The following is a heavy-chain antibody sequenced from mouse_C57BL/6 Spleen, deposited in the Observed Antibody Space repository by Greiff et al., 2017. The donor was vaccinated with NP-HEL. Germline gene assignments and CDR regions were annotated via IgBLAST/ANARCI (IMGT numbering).Heavy chain of an antibody. CDR2: INPNNGGT. CDR3: ARGKFGDYPDWYFDV. J-gene: IGHJ1*03. D-gene: IGHD2-4*01. CDR1: GYTFTDYY. V-gene: IGHV1-26*01. Sequence: EVKLQQSGPELVKPGASVKISCKASGYTFTDYYMNWVKQSHGKSLEWIGDINPNNGGTSYNQKFKGKATLTVDKSSSTAYMELRSLTSEDSAVYYCARGKFGDYPDWYFDVWGTGTTVTVSS.